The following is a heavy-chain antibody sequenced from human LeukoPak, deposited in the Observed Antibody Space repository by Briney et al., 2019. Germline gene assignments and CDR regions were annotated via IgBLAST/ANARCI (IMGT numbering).Heavy chain of an antibody. Sequence: GASVKVSCKASGYTFTDYYMHWVRQAPGQGLEWMGWINPNSGGTNYAQKFQGRVTMTRDPSISTAYMELSRLRSDDTAVYYCARGSTLRGDSPYFLDYWGQGTLVTVPS. CDR1: GYTFTDYY. J-gene: IGHJ4*02. V-gene: IGHV1-2*02. CDR3: ARGSTLRGDSPYFLDY. D-gene: IGHD3-10*01. CDR2: INPNSGGT.